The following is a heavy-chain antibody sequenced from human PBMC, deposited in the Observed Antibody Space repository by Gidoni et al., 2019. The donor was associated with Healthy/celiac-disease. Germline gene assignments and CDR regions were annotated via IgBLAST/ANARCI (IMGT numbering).Heavy chain of an antibody. J-gene: IGHJ1*01. CDR1: GFTFSNAW. Sequence: EVQLVESGGGLVKPGGSLSLSCDASGFTFSNAWMSWVRQAPGKGREWVGSIKSKTDGGRTDYAAHVKGRFTISRDDSKNTLYLQMNSLKTEDTAVYYCTTLGATTTWGQGTLVTVSS. CDR3: TTLGATTT. D-gene: IGHD1-26*01. CDR2: IKSKTDGGRT. V-gene: IGHV3-15*01.